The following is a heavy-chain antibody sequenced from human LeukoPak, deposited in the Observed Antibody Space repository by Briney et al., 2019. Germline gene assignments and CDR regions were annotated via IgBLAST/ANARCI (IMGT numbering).Heavy chain of an antibody. CDR2: ITSSSNTI. V-gene: IGHV3-48*02. D-gene: IGHD3-10*01. J-gene: IGHJ6*02. CDR1: GFTFSSYS. Sequence: PGGSLRLSCAASGFTFSSYSMNWVRQAPGKGLEWVSYITSSSNTIYYADSVKGRFTISRDNAKNSLYLQMSSLRDEDTAVYYCARLVRGVYGMDVWGQGTTVTVSS. CDR3: ARLVRGVYGMDV.